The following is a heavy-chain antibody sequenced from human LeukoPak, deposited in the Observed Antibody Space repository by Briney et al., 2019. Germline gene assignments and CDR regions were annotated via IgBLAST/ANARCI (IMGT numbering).Heavy chain of an antibody. Sequence: GGSLRLSCAASGFTFSSHGMHWVRQAPGKGLEWVAVIWYDGSNKYYADSVKGRFTISRDNSKDMLYLQMNSLRAEDTAVYYCERYGNEKTLDYWGQGTLVTVSS. D-gene: IGHD3-10*01. CDR3: ERYGNEKTLDY. V-gene: IGHV3-33*01. J-gene: IGHJ4*02. CDR2: IWYDGSNK. CDR1: GFTFSSHG.